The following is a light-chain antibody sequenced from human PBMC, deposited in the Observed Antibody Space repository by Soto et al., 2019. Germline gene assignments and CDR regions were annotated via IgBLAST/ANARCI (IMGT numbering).Light chain of an antibody. J-gene: IGLJ3*02. CDR2: EGS. CDR1: SSDVGTYNL. CDR3: CSYAGDSTWV. Sequence: QSALTQPASVSGSPGQSITISCTGTSSDVGTYNLVSWYQQHPGKAPKLMIYEGSKRPPGVSNRFSGSKSGNTASLTISGLQAEDEADYYCCSYAGDSTWVFGGGTKVTVL. V-gene: IGLV2-23*01.